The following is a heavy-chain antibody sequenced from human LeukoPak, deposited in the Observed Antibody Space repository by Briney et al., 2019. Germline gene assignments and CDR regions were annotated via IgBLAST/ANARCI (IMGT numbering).Heavy chain of an antibody. J-gene: IGHJ4*02. D-gene: IGHD3-22*01. Sequence: SETLSLTCAVYGGSFSGYYWSWIRQSPGKGLEWIGEINHSGSTNYNPSLKSRVTISVDTSKNQFSLKLSSVTAADTAVYYCARGYYDSSGYYYFDYWGQGTLVTVSS. CDR3: ARGYYDSSGYYYFDY. V-gene: IGHV4-34*01. CDR2: INHSGST. CDR1: GGSFSGYY.